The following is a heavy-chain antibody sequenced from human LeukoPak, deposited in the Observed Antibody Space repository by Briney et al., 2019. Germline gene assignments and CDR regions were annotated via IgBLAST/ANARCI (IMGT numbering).Heavy chain of an antibody. D-gene: IGHD3-22*01. J-gene: IGHJ4*02. Sequence: GRSLRLSCAASGFTFSNYGMHWVRQAPGQGLEWMGWINPNSGGTNYAQKFQGRVTMTRDTSISTAYMELSRLRSDDTAVYYCARDADYYDSSGGFDYWGQGTLVTVSS. CDR2: INPNSGGT. V-gene: IGHV1-2*02. CDR3: ARDADYYDSSGGFDY. CDR1: GFTFSNYG.